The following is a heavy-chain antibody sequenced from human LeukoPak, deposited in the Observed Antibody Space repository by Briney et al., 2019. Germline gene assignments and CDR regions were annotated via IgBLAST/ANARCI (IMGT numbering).Heavy chain of an antibody. J-gene: IGHJ4*02. CDR3: ARDPDSSGYLLDY. V-gene: IGHV1-2*02. CDR2: INPNSGGT. CDR1: GYTFTGYY. D-gene: IGHD3-22*01. Sequence: ASVKVSCKASGYTFTGYYMHWVRQAPGQGLEWMGWINPNSGGTNYAQKFQGRVTMTRDTSISTAYMELSGLRSDDTAVYYCARDPDSSGYLLDYWGQGTLVTVSS.